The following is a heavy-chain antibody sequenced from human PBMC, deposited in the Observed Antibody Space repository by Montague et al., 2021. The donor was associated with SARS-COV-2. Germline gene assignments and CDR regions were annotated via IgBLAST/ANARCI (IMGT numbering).Heavy chain of an antibody. Sequence: SLRLSCAASGFTFSSYAMHWVRQAPGKGLEWVAVISYDGSNKYYADSVKGRFTISRDNSKNTLYLRMNSLRAEDTAVYYCASSLIYHYFDYWGQGTLVTVSS. V-gene: IGHV3-30-3*01. CDR1: GFTFSSYA. J-gene: IGHJ4*02. CDR2: ISYDGSNK. CDR3: ASSLIYHYFDY. D-gene: IGHD5-12*01.